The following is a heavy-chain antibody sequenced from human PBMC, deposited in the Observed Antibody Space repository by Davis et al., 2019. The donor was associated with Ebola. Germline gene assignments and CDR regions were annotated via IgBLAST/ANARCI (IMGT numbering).Heavy chain of an antibody. V-gene: IGHV3-23*01. CDR3: ARKTEFDY. CDR2: ISGSGAST. J-gene: IGHJ4*02. CDR1: GFTFNSYA. Sequence: GGSLRLSCAASGFTFNSYAMSWVRQAPGKGLEWVSAISGSGASTYYADSVKGRFTISRDNSKNTLYLQMNSLRSEDTAVYYCARKTEFDYWGQGTLVTVSS.